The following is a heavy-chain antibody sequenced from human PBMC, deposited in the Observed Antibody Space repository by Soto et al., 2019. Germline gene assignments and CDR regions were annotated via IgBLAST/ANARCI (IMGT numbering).Heavy chain of an antibody. J-gene: IGHJ4*02. V-gene: IGHV4-39*01. CDR3: ARINKGYGTDS. CDR1: GGSISSSSYY. Sequence: SETLSLTCTVSGGSISSSSYYRGCIRQPPGKGLEWIASIDYTGNTFYNPSLTSRVTISVDTSKNQFSLKVTSVTAADTAVYYCARINKGYGTDSWGQGTLVTVSS. CDR2: IDYTGNT. D-gene: IGHD5-18*01.